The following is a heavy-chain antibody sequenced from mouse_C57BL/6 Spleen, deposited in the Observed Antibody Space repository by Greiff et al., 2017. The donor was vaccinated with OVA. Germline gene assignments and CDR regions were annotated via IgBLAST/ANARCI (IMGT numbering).Heavy chain of an antibody. Sequence: QVHVKQSGAELVRPGTSVKMSCKASGYTFTNYWIGWAKQRPGHGLEWIGDIYPGGGYTNYNEKFKGKATLTADKSSSTAYMQFSSLTSEDSAICYCARMGDYDGAWCAYWGQGTLVTVSA. CDR1: GYTFTNYW. CDR3: ARMGDYDGAWCAY. CDR2: IYPGGGYT. J-gene: IGHJ3*01. D-gene: IGHD2-4*01. V-gene: IGHV1-63*01.